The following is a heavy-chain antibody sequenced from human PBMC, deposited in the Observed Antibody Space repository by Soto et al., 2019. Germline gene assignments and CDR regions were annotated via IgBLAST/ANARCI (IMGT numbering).Heavy chain of an antibody. J-gene: IGHJ3*02. V-gene: IGHV4-59*01. Sequence: NPSETLSLTCTVSGGPISSYYWSWIRQPPGKGLEWIGYIYYSGSTNYNPSLKSRVTISVDTSKNQFSLKLSSVTAADTAVYYCARDQGLQGVNALAFDIWGQGTMVTVSS. CDR3: ARDQGLQGVNALAFDI. CDR1: GGPISSYY. CDR2: IYYSGST. D-gene: IGHD3-16*01.